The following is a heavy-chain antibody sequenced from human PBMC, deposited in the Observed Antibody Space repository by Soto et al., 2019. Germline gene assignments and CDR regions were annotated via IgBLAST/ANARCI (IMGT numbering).Heavy chain of an antibody. CDR1: GFAFIDFA. V-gene: IGHV3-23*01. Sequence: PGGSLRLSCAASGFAFIDFAMNWVRQAPGKGPEWLSTISGSGDKTFHSDSVKGRFNISRDNSNNKMFLQMNSLRAEDTAIYYCAKGASHAPFEKWGRGTLVTVSS. CDR3: AKGASHAPFEK. CDR2: ISGSGDKT. J-gene: IGHJ4*02.